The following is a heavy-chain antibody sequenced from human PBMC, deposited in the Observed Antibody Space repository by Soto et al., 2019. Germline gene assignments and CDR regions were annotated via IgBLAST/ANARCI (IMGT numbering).Heavy chain of an antibody. Sequence: ASVKVSCKASGYTFTSYDINWVRQATGQGLEWMGWMNPNSGNTGYAQKFQGRVTMTRNTSISTAYMELSSLRSEDTAVYYCARGDGILTGYPYYMDVWGKGTTVAVSS. J-gene: IGHJ6*03. D-gene: IGHD3-9*01. CDR1: GYTFTSYD. CDR3: ARGDGILTGYPYYMDV. V-gene: IGHV1-8*01. CDR2: MNPNSGNT.